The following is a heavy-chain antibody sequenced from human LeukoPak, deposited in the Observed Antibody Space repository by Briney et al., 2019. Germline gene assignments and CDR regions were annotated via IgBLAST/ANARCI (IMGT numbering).Heavy chain of an antibody. J-gene: IGHJ4*02. CDR1: GGSISSGDYY. CDR2: IYYSGST. D-gene: IGHD6-6*01. Sequence: SETLSLTCTVSGGSISSGDYYWSWIRQPPGTGLEWIGYIYYSGSTYYNPSLKSRVTISVDTSKSQFSLMLSSVTAADTAVYYCAREYSSSDYFDYWGQGTLVTVSS. CDR3: AREYSSSDYFDY. V-gene: IGHV4-30-4*08.